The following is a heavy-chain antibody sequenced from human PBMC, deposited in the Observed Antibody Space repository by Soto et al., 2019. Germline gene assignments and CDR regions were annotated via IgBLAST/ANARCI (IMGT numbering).Heavy chain of an antibody. CDR2: IYHSGST. CDR3: ARGNSDYGYLFDY. V-gene: IGHV4-30-2*01. J-gene: IGHJ4*02. D-gene: IGHD5-12*01. Sequence: QLQLQESGSGLVKPSQTLSLTCAVSGGSISSGGYSWSWIRQPPGKGLEWIGYIYHSGSTYYNPSLKSRVTISVDRSKNQFSLQLSSVTPDDTAVYYCARGNSDYGYLFDYWGQGTLVTVSS. CDR1: GGSISSGGYS.